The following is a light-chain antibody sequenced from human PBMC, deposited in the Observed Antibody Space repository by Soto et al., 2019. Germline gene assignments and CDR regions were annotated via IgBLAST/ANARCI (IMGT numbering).Light chain of an antibody. CDR1: QSVSSY. V-gene: IGKV3-15*01. J-gene: IGKJ1*01. CDR3: QQYNNWPSWT. Sequence: EKVMTQSPATLSMSPGERATLSCRASQSVSSYLAWYQQKPGQAPRLLIYGASTRATGIPARFSGSGSGTEFTLTFSSLQSEDFAVYYCQQYNNWPSWTFGQGTKVEIK. CDR2: GAS.